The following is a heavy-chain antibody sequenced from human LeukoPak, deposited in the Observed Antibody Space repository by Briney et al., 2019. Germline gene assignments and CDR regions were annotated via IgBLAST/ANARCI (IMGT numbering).Heavy chain of an antibody. J-gene: IGHJ6*02. CDR3: AVADAIGSYYYYGMDV. CDR2: MNPNSGNT. Sequence: VSVKVSCKASGYTFTSYDINWVRQATGQGLEWMGWMNPNSGNTGYAQKFQGRVTMTRNTSISTAYMELSSLRSEDTAVYYCAVADAIGSYYYYGMDVWGQGTTVTVSS. CDR1: GYTFTSYD. D-gene: IGHD2-2*02. V-gene: IGHV1-8*01.